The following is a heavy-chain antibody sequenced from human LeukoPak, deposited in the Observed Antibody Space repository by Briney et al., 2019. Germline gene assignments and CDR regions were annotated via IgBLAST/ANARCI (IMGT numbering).Heavy chain of an antibody. J-gene: IGHJ6*03. Sequence: PGGSLRLSCAASGFTFSSYAMSWVRQAPGKGLEWVSAISGSGGSTYYADSVKGRFTISRDNSKNTLYLQMDSLRAEDTAVYYCAKGVVVVPAASDYYYMDVWGKGTTVTVSS. V-gene: IGHV3-23*01. CDR3: AKGVVVVPAASDYYYMDV. D-gene: IGHD2-2*01. CDR1: GFTFSSYA. CDR2: ISGSGGST.